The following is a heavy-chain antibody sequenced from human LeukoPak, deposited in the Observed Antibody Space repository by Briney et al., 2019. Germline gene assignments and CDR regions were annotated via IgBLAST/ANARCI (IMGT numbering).Heavy chain of an antibody. CDR3: ARRYCSSTSCLFDY. CDR1: GFTFSNYA. V-gene: IGHV3-30-3*01. J-gene: IGHJ4*02. Sequence: GGSLRLSCAASGFTFSNYAMHWVRQAPGKGLEWVAVTSYDGINKYHADSVKGRFTISRDNSKNTLCLQMNSLRAEDTAVYYCARRYCSSTSCLFDYWGQGTLVTVSS. CDR2: TSYDGINK. D-gene: IGHD2-2*01.